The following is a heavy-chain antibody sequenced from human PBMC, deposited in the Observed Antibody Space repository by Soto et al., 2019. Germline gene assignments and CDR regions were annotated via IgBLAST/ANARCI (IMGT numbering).Heavy chain of an antibody. Sequence: RLSCAASGFIFSDFAMSWVRQAPGKGLEWVSALSGSGSSTYYADSVKGRFTISRDNLKNTVSLQMNNLTAEDTAVYYCAKGGVTRSYYYAMDVWGQGTTVTVS. CDR1: GFIFSDFA. CDR2: LSGSGSST. V-gene: IGHV3-23*01. CDR3: AKGGVTRSYYYAMDV. J-gene: IGHJ6*02.